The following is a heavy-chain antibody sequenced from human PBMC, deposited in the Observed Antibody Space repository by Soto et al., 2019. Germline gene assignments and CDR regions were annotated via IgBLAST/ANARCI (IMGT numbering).Heavy chain of an antibody. CDR2: INAGNGNT. CDR3: ARGVPRYFDL. V-gene: IGHV1-3*05. D-gene: IGHD1-1*01. J-gene: IGHJ2*01. Sequence: QVQLVQSGAEEKKPGASVKVSCKASGYTFTSYAMHWVRQAPGQRLEWMGWINAGNGNTKYSQKFQGRVTITRDTAASAAYLELSSLRSEDTAVYYCARGVPRYFDLWGRGTLVTVSS. CDR1: GYTFTSYA.